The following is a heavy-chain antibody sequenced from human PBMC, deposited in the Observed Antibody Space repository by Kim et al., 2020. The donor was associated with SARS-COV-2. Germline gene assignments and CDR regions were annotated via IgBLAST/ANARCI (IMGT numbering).Heavy chain of an antibody. J-gene: IGHJ4*02. D-gene: IGHD6-13*01. CDR3: ARSHSSSWYPAY. Sequence: YYTPSLKSRVTISVDTSKNQFSQKLSSVTAADTAVYYCARSHSSSWYPAYWGQGTLVTVSS. V-gene: IGHV4-39*01.